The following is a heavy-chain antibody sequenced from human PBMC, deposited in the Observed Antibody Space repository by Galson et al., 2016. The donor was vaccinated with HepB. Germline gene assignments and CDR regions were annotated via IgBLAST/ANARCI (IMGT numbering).Heavy chain of an antibody. CDR2: IYPGDSDT. Sequence: QSGAEVKEPGESLKISCKASGYKFSRSWIGWVRQVPGKGLEWMGVIYPGDSDTRYSPSFQGQVTISADESLTTAYVQWSSLKASDTAIYYCARRDDSLTGYSFWGQGTLVTV. J-gene: IGHJ4*02. V-gene: IGHV5-51*01. CDR1: GYKFSRSW. D-gene: IGHD3-9*01. CDR3: ARRDDSLTGYSF.